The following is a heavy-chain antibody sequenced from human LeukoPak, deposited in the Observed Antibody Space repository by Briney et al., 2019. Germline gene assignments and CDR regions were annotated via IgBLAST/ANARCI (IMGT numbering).Heavy chain of an antibody. D-gene: IGHD3-10*01. V-gene: IGHV3-23*01. Sequence: GGSLRLSCAASGFTFSSYAMSWVRQAPGKGLEWVSAISGSGGSTYYADSVKGRFTISRDNSKNTLYLQMNSLRAEDTAVYYCARDNVLLWFGGKNWFDPWGQGTLVTVSS. CDR2: ISGSGGST. CDR3: ARDNVLLWFGGKNWFDP. J-gene: IGHJ5*02. CDR1: GFTFSSYA.